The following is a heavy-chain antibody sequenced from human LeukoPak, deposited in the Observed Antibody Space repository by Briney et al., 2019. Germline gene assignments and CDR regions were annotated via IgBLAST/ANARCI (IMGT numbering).Heavy chain of an antibody. CDR3: ARAGSSPPDY. V-gene: IGHV4-39*07. Sequence: SETLSLTCTVSGGSISSSSYYWGWIRQPPGKGLEWIGSIYYSGSTYYNPSLKSRVTISVDTSKNQFSLKLSSVTAADTAVYYCARAGSSPPDYWGQGTLVTVSS. D-gene: IGHD6-6*01. CDR2: IYYSGST. CDR1: GGSISSSSYY. J-gene: IGHJ4*02.